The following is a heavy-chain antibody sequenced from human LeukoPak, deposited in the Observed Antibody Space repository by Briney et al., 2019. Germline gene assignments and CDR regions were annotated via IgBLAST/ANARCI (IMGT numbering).Heavy chain of an antibody. CDR2: INHSGST. Sequence: SETLSLTCAVYGGSFSGYYWSWIRQPPGKGLEWIGEINHSGSTNYNPSLKSRVTISVDTSKSQFSLKLSSVTAADTAVYYCARSGSYYYYYGMDVWGQGTTVTVSS. D-gene: IGHD1-14*01. CDR1: GGSFSGYY. V-gene: IGHV4-34*01. CDR3: ARSGSYYYYYGMDV. J-gene: IGHJ6*02.